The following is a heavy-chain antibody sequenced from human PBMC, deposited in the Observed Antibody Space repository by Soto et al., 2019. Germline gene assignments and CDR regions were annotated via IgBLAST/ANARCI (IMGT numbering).Heavy chain of an antibody. CDR2: IYYSGST. Sequence: PSETLSLTCTVSGVSISSYYWSWIRQPPGKGLEWIGYIYYSGSTNYNPSLKSRVTISVDTSKNQFSLKLSSVTAADTAVYYCARDQYYYDSSGHGAFDIWGQGTMVTVSS. CDR3: ARDQYYYDSSGHGAFDI. V-gene: IGHV4-59*01. D-gene: IGHD3-22*01. J-gene: IGHJ3*02. CDR1: GVSISSYY.